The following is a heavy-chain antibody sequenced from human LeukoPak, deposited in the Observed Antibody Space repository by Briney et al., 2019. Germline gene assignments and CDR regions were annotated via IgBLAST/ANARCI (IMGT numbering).Heavy chain of an antibody. J-gene: IGHJ4*02. D-gene: IGHD2-2*01. V-gene: IGHV4-34*01. CDR2: SNHSGST. CDR3: ARGTVVPAATISGKFDY. Sequence: SETLSLTCAVYGGSFSGYYWSWIRHPPGKGLEGIGESNHSGSTNYNPSLKSRVPISVDTSKNQFSLKLSSVSAADTAVYYCARGTVVPAATISGKFDYWGQGTLVTVSS. CDR1: GGSFSGYY.